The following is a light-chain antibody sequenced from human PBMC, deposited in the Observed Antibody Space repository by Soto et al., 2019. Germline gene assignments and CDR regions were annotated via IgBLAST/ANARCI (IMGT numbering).Light chain of an antibody. CDR3: SSYTSSSSYV. V-gene: IGLV2-14*01. J-gene: IGLJ1*01. Sequence: QSVLTQPASVSGSPGQSITISCTGTSSDVGGYNYVSWYQQHPGKAPKLMIYEVSNRPSGVSNRFSGSKSGNTASLTTSGLQAEDEADYYCSSYTSSSSYVFGTGTKLTVL. CDR1: SSDVGGYNY. CDR2: EVS.